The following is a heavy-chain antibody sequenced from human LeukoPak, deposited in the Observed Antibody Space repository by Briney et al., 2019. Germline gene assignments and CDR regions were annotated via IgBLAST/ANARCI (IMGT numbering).Heavy chain of an antibody. CDR1: GYTFTSYA. J-gene: IGHJ5*02. Sequence: GASVKVSCKASGYTFTSYAMHWVRQAPGQRLEWMGWINAGNGNTKYSQEFQGRVTITRDTSASTAYMELSSLRSEDMAVYYCARGRPYCSGGSCYRFNWFDPWGQGTLVTVSS. CDR2: INAGNGNT. CDR3: ARGRPYCSGGSCYRFNWFDP. V-gene: IGHV1-3*03. D-gene: IGHD2-15*01.